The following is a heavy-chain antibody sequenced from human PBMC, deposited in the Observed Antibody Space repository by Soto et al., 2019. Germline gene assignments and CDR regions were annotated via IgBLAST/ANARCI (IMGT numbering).Heavy chain of an antibody. J-gene: IGHJ5*02. CDR1: GGSISSYR. CDR3: GRESGETWDYEAS. CDR2: LNTYGNT. V-gene: IGHV4-4*07. Sequence: SETLSLTCTVSGGSISSYRWSWIRQPAGKGLEWIGRLNTYGNTHYNPSLKSRVTVPVDTSRNQFFLTLRSVTAADSAVYHCGRESGETWDYEASWGQGTPVTVSS. D-gene: IGHD1-7*01.